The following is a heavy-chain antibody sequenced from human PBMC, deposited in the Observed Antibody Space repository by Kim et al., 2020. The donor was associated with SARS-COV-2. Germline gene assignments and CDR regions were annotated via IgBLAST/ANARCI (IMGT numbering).Heavy chain of an antibody. CDR3: SAEWEADQMVDY. V-gene: IGHV3-15*01. CDR2: ITRSDGGTT. Sequence: GGSLRLSCAASGFTFSNTWMAWVRQAPGKGLEWVGRITRSDGGTTEYAVPLKGRFTISRDDLKNTVYLQMNSLKTEDTAVYYCSAEWEADQMVDYWGQGT. D-gene: IGHD1-26*01. CDR1: GFTFSNTW. J-gene: IGHJ4*02.